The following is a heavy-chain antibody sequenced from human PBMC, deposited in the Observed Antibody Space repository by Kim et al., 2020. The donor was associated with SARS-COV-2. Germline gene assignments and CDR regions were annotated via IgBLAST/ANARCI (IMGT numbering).Heavy chain of an antibody. Sequence: GGSLRLPCAASGFTFSSYGMHWVCQAPGKGLVWVSRIDTDGSGTSYADSVKGRFTISRDNAKNTLLLQMNSLRAEDTAVYYCVRVLGSGRGDDYWGQGTLVIVSS. D-gene: IGHD3-16*01. CDR3: VRVLGSGRGDDY. CDR1: GFTFSSYG. CDR2: IDTDGSGT. J-gene: IGHJ4*02. V-gene: IGHV3-74*01.